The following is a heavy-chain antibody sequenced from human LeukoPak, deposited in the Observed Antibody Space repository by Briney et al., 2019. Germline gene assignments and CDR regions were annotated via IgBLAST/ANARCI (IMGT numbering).Heavy chain of an antibody. J-gene: IGHJ1*01. CDR3: ARGRRDGYNQHRFD. CDR2: VNHSGST. CDR1: GGSFSGYY. V-gene: IGHV4-34*01. Sequence: SETLSLTCAVYGGSFSGYYWSWIRQPPGKGLEWIGEVNHSGSTNYNPSLKSRVTISVDTSKNQFSLKLSSVTAADTAVYYCARGRRDGYNQHRFDWGQGTLVTVSS. D-gene: IGHD5-24*01.